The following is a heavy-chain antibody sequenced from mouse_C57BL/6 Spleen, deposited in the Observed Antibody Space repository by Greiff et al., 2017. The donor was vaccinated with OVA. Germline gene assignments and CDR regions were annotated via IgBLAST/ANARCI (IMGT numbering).Heavy chain of an antibody. Sequence: EVMLVESGGGLVKPGGSLKLSCAASGFTFSDYGMHWVRQAPEKGLEWVAYISSGSSTIYYADTVKGRFTISRDSAKNTLFLQMTSLRSEDTAMYYCARHYDYDGYFDVWGTGTTVTVSS. D-gene: IGHD2-4*01. CDR3: ARHYDYDGYFDV. V-gene: IGHV5-17*01. J-gene: IGHJ1*03. CDR1: GFTFSDYG. CDR2: ISSGSSTI.